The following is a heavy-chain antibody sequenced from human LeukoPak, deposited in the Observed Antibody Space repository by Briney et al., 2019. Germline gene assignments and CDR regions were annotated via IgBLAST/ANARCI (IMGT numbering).Heavy chain of an antibody. CDR1: GDSVSSSSAA. Sequence: SQTLSLTCAISGDSVSSSSAAWNWIRQSPSRGLEWLGRTYYRSKWYNDYAVSLKSRMTIDPDTSKNQFSPQLNSVTPEDSAVYFCARGRSWPLDYWGQGTLVTVSS. J-gene: IGHJ4*02. D-gene: IGHD6-19*01. CDR3: ARGRSWPLDY. V-gene: IGHV6-1*01. CDR2: TYYRSKWYN.